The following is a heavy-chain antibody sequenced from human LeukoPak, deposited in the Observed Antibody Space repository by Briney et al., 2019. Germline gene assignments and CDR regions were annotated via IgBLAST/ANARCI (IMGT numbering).Heavy chain of an antibody. Sequence: QPGGSLRLSCAASGFTLSNHWMTWVRQVPGRGPEWVANVNRDGSETYYLDSVKGRFTISRDNAKNSLYLQMNSLRAEDTAVYYCARDLNVDIVTTTLIYWGQGTLVTVSS. V-gene: IGHV3-7*01. D-gene: IGHD5-12*01. CDR2: VNRDGSET. CDR3: ARDLNVDIVTTTLIY. J-gene: IGHJ4*02. CDR1: GFTLSNHW.